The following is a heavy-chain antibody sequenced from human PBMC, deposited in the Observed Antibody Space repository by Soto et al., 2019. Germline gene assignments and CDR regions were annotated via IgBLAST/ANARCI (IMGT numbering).Heavy chain of an antibody. CDR2: IYYSGST. Sequence: SETLSLTCTVSGGSISSYYWSWIRQPPGKGLEWIGYIYYSGSTNYNPSLKSRVTISVDTSKNQFSLKLSSVTAADTAVYYCARHGVGAKRRDFDYWGQGTLVTVSS. CDR1: GGSISSYY. V-gene: IGHV4-59*01. CDR3: ARHGVGAKRRDFDY. D-gene: IGHD1-26*01. J-gene: IGHJ4*02.